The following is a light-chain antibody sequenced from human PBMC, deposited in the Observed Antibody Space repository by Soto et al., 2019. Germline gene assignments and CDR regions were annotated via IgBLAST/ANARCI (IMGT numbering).Light chain of an antibody. J-gene: IGKJ4*01. CDR3: PQRSNWPLT. CDR2: DAS. Sequence: EIVLTQSPDTLSLSPGERTTLSCRASESVSTYLAWYQQKPGQAPRLLMYDASNRVAGIPGRFSGSGSGTDFTLTISSLEPGDFAVYYCPQRSNWPLTFGGGTKVDIK. V-gene: IGKV3-11*01. CDR1: ESVSTY.